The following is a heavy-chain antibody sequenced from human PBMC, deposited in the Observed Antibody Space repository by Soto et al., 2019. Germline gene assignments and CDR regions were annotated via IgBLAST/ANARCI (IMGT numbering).Heavy chain of an antibody. V-gene: IGHV3-9*01. CDR1: GFTFDDYA. CDR3: AKDSSGYCDY. CDR2: ISWNSGSI. Sequence: EVQLVESGGGLVQPGRSLRLSCAASGFTFDDYAMHWVRQAPGKGLEWVSGISWNSGSIGYADSVKGRFTISRDNAKNSLYLQMNSLRAEDTALYYCAKDSSGYCDYWGQGTLVTVSS. J-gene: IGHJ4*02. D-gene: IGHD3-22*01.